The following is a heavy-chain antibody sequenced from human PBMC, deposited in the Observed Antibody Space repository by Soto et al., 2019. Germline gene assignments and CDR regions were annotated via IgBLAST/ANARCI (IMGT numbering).Heavy chain of an antibody. J-gene: IGHJ4*02. CDR3: ARDSLKYSSSWYLPFDY. CDR1: GYTFTGYY. Sequence: ASVKVSCKASGYTFTGYYMHWVRQAPGQGLEWMGWINPNSGGTNYAQKFQGWVTMTRDTSISIAYMELSRLRSDDTAVYYCARDSLKYSSSWYLPFDYWGQGTLVTVSS. CDR2: INPNSGGT. V-gene: IGHV1-2*04. D-gene: IGHD6-13*01.